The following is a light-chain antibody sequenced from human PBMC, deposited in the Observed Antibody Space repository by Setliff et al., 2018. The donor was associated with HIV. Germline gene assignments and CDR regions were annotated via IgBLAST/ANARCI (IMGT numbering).Light chain of an antibody. Sequence: SYELTQPPSVSVAPGKTARITCGGNNIGSKSVHWYQQKPGQAPILVIYYDNDRPSGIPERFSGSNSGNTATLTISRVEAGDEADYYCQVWDSSTDKPYVFGTGTKVTV. V-gene: IGLV3-21*04. J-gene: IGLJ1*01. CDR2: YDN. CDR1: NIGSKS. CDR3: QVWDSSTDKPYV.